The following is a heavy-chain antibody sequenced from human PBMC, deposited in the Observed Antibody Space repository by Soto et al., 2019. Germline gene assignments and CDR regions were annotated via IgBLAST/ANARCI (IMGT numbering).Heavy chain of an antibody. D-gene: IGHD1-26*01. Sequence: QVQLEQSGAEVKESGASVKVSCKASGYTFTGYYIHWVRQATGQAPEWVGEIGPKNGGTRYAQKFQGRGTMTKDTSITTVYMELRNLSPDDTAVYFCGRGRSGEVVIFYWGQGTLVTVHS. V-gene: IGHV1-2*02. CDR2: IGPKNGGT. CDR1: GYTFTGYY. J-gene: IGHJ4*02. CDR3: GRGRSGEVVIFY.